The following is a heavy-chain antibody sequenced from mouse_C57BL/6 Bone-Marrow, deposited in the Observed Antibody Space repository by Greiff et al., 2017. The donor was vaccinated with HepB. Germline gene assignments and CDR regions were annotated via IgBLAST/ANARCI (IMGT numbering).Heavy chain of an antibody. J-gene: IGHJ1*03. CDR1: GFNIKDDY. V-gene: IGHV14-4*01. Sequence: VQLQQSGAELVRPGASVKLSCTASGFNIKDDYMHWVKQRPEQGLEWIGWIDPENGDTEYASKFQGKATITAHTSSNTAYLQLSSLTSEDTAVYYCTTDDGYYDWYFDVWGTGTTVTVSS. D-gene: IGHD2-3*01. CDR3: TTDDGYYDWYFDV. CDR2: IDPENGDT.